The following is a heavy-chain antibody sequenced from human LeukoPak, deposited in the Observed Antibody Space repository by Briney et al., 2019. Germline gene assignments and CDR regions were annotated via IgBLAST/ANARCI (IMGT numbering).Heavy chain of an antibody. Sequence: SETLSLTCAVYGGSLNGYYWSWIRQPPGKGLEWIGEGGNSGGTKFNPSLKSRVTISADTSKNQFSLKLSSVTAADTAVYYCARGGVAHDAFDIWGQGTLVTVSS. CDR2: GGNSGGT. D-gene: IGHD2-15*01. V-gene: IGHV4-34*01. J-gene: IGHJ3*02. CDR1: GGSLNGYY. CDR3: ARGGVAHDAFDI.